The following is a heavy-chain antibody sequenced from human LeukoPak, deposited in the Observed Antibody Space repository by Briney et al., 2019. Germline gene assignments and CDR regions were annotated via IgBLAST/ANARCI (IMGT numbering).Heavy chain of an antibody. CDR3: VNGGYYDLLTGFDY. CDR2: ISSSGGST. J-gene: IGHJ4*02. Sequence: HPGGSLRLSCSASGFTFSSYAMHWVRRAPGKGLEYVSTISSSGGSTYYADSVKGRFIISRSNSKNTLYLQMSSLRPEDTAVYYCVNGGYYDLLTGFDYWGQGTLVTVSS. CDR1: GFTFSSYA. D-gene: IGHD3-9*01. V-gene: IGHV3-64D*06.